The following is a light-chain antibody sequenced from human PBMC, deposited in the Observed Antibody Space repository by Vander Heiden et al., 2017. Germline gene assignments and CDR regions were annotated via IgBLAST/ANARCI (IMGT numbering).Light chain of an antibody. J-gene: IGLJ1*01. CDR1: KLGDKY. Sequence: SYELTQPPSVSVSPGQTASITGSGDKLGDKYACWYQQKPGQSPVLVIYQDSKRPSGIPERFSGSNSGNTATLTISGTQAMDEADYYCQAWDSSTLVFGTGTKVTVL. V-gene: IGLV3-1*01. CDR2: QDS. CDR3: QAWDSSTLV.